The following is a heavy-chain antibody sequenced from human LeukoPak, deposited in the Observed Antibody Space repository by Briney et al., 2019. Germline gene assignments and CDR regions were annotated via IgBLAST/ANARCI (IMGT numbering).Heavy chain of an antibody. J-gene: IGHJ4*02. V-gene: IGHV1-46*01. Sequence: ASVKVSCKASGGTFSSYAISWVRQAPGQGLEWMGIINPSGGSTSYAQKFQGRVTMTRDMSTSTVYMELSSLRSEDTAVYYCARGSIAVAGSVDYWGQGTLVTVSS. CDR1: GGTFSSYA. D-gene: IGHD6-19*01. CDR2: INPSGGST. CDR3: ARGSIAVAGSVDY.